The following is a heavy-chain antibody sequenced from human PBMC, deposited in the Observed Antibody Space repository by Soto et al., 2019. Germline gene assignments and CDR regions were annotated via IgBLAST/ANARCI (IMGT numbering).Heavy chain of an antibody. CDR3: ARGADAFLYYGLDV. J-gene: IGHJ6*01. CDR2: IYDTGISGYTPST. V-gene: IGHV4-59*01. CDR1: GGSITSSD. D-gene: IGHD6-13*01. Sequence: PSETLSLTCTVSGGSITSSDWSWIRRPPGKGLEWIAYIYDTGISGYTPSTSYNPSLKSRVTMSVETSKSQFSLKLTSVTAADTAVYYCARGADAFLYYGLDVWGQGITVTVSS.